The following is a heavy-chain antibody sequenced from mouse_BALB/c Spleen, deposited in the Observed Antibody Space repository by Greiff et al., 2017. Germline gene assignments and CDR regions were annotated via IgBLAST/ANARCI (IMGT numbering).Heavy chain of an antibody. Sequence: VKLMESGPGLVAPSQSLSITCTVSGFSLTSYGVHWVRQPPGKGLEWLGVIWAGGSTNYNSALMSRLSISKDNSKSQVFLKMNSLQTDDTAMYYCARYYDYDGGYAMDYWGQGTSVTVSS. V-gene: IGHV2-9*02. CDR1: GFSLTSYG. J-gene: IGHJ4*01. CDR2: IWAGGST. CDR3: ARYYDYDGGYAMDY. D-gene: IGHD2-4*01.